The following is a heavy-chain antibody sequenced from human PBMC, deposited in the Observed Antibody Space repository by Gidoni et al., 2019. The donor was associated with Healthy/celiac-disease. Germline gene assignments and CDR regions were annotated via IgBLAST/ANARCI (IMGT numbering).Heavy chain of an antibody. CDR1: GGSISSSCYY. CDR2: IYYSGST. J-gene: IGHJ4*02. D-gene: IGHD2-2*01. Sequence: QLQLHESGPGLVKPSETLSLTCTVSGGSISSSCYYWGWIRQPPGKWLEWIGSIYYSGSTYYNPYLKSRVTISVDTSKNQFSLKLSSVTAADTAVYYCARHRGQLLFDYWGQGTLVTVSS. CDR3: ARHRGQLLFDY. V-gene: IGHV4-39*01.